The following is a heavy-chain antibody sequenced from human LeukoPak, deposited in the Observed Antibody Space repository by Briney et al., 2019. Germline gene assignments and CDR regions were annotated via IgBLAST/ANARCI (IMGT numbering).Heavy chain of an antibody. CDR1: GYTFTSYG. Sequence: EATVTVSCKASGYTFTSYGISWVRQAPGQGLEWMGWISAYNGNTNYAQKLQGRVTMTTDTSTSTAYMELRSLRSDDTAVYYCARVRYRLAETYIDYWGQGTLVTVSS. D-gene: IGHD3-16*01. V-gene: IGHV1-18*01. J-gene: IGHJ4*02. CDR3: ARVRYRLAETYIDY. CDR2: ISAYNGNT.